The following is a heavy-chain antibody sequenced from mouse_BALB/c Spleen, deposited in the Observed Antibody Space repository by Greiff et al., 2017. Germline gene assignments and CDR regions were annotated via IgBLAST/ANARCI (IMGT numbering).Heavy chain of an antibody. CDR2: IYPGDGDT. Sequence: VQLQQSGAELARPGASVKLSCKASGYTFTSYWMQWVKQRPGQGLEWIGAIYPGDGDTRYTQKFKGKATLTADKSSSTAYMQLSSLASEDSAVYYCARWYDGFAYWGQGTLVTVSA. V-gene: IGHV1-87*01. CDR3: ARWYDGFAY. D-gene: IGHD2-14*01. J-gene: IGHJ3*01. CDR1: GYTFTSYW.